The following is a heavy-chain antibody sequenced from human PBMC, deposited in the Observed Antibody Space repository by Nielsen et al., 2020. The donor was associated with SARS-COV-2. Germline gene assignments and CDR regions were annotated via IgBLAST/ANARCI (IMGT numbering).Heavy chain of an antibody. D-gene: IGHD3-22*01. Sequence: ASVKVSCKASGYTFTGYYMHWVRQAPGQGLEWMGRIYPNSGGTNYAQKFQGRVTMTRDTSISTAYMELSRLRSDDTAVYYCARAPQRSYDSSGYYAYYFDYWGQGALVTVSS. CDR3: ARAPQRSYDSSGYYAYYFDY. CDR1: GYTFTGYY. V-gene: IGHV1-2*06. CDR2: IYPNSGGT. J-gene: IGHJ4*02.